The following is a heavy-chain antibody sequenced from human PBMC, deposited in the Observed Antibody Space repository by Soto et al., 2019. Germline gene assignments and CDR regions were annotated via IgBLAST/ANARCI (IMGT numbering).Heavy chain of an antibody. V-gene: IGHV5-10-1*01. CDR2: IDPSDSQT. D-gene: IGHD3-22*01. Sequence: XESLKISCKGSGYSFSGYWITWVRQKPGKGLEWMGRIDPSDSQTYYSPSFRGHVTISVTKSITTVFLQWSSLRASDTAMYYCARQIYDSDTGPNFQYYFDSWGQGTPVTVSS. CDR1: GYSFSGYW. J-gene: IGHJ4*02. CDR3: ARQIYDSDTGPNFQYYFDS.